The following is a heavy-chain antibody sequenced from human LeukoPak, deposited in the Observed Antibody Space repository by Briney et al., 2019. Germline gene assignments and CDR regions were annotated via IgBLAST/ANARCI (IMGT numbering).Heavy chain of an antibody. CDR1: GFTFSSYG. CDR2: IYYSGST. V-gene: IGHV4-59*01. J-gene: IGHJ6*03. CDR3: ARGGYYYYMDV. Sequence: GTLRLSCAASGFTFSSYGMSWIRQPPGKGLEWIGYIYYSGSTNYNPSLKSRVTISVDTSKNQFSLKLSSVTAADTAVYYCARGGYYYYMDVWGKGTTVTISS.